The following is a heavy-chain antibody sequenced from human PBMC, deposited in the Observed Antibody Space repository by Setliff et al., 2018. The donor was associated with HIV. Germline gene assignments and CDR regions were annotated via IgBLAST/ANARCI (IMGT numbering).Heavy chain of an antibody. V-gene: IGHV1-18*01. Sequence: ASVKVSCKASGYTFSDYGISWVRQAPGQGLEWMGWISAHNGRINYAQKFQGRVTMTTDRSTSTAYMELRSLRSDDTAVYYCARGRNYDSSGYGDYYYYMDVWGKGTTVTVSS. D-gene: IGHD3-22*01. CDR1: GYTFSDYG. CDR2: ISAHNGRI. J-gene: IGHJ6*03. CDR3: ARGRNYDSSGYGDYYYYMDV.